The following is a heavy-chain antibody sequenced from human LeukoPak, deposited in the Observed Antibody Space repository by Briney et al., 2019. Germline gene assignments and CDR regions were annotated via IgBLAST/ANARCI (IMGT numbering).Heavy chain of an antibody. Sequence: SETLSLTCTVSGGSISSSSYYWGWIRQPPGKGLEWIGSIYYSGSTYYNPSLKSRVTISVDTSKNQFSLKLSSVTAADTAVYYCAGWGPVVGATDYWGQGTLVTVSS. CDR3: AGWGPVVGATDY. V-gene: IGHV4-39*07. CDR2: IYYSGST. CDR1: GGSISSSSYY. J-gene: IGHJ4*02. D-gene: IGHD1-26*01.